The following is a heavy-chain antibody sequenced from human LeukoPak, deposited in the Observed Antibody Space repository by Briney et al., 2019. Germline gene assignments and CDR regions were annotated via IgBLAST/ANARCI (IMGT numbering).Heavy chain of an antibody. J-gene: IGHJ5*02. Sequence: ASVKVSCKGSGYSFSNYGVSWVRQAPGQGLEWMGWIDAFNGDIKYAWNLQGRVTMTTDTSTSTAYMELRSLRSDDTAVYYCARDTKRSRARWENLGFDPWGQGTLVTVSS. CDR1: GYSFSNYG. CDR2: IDAFNGDI. CDR3: ARDTKRSRARWENLGFDP. D-gene: IGHD1-26*01. V-gene: IGHV1-18*01.